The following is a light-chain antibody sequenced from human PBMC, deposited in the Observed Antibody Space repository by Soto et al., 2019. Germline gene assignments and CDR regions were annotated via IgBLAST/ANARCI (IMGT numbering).Light chain of an antibody. CDR3: ASWDSSLSAGV. CDR1: SSNIGNNL. V-gene: IGLV1-51*01. Sequence: QSVLTQPPSVSAAQGQEVTISCSGSSSNIGNNLVSWYQQLPETAPKLLISDNNNRPSGIPDRFSGSKSGTSATLGITGLQTGDEADYYCASWDSSLSAGVFGTGTKLTVL. J-gene: IGLJ1*01. CDR2: DNN.